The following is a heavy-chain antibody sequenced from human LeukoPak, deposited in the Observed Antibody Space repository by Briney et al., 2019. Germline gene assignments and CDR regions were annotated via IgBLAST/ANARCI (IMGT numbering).Heavy chain of an antibody. CDR3: AREKPMVRGKPVVDYYYYGMDV. J-gene: IGHJ6*02. V-gene: IGHV3-30-3*01. CDR2: ISYDGSNK. CDR1: GFTFSSYA. Sequence: PGRSLRLSCAASGFTFSSYAMHWVRQAPGKGLEWVAVISYDGSNKYYADSVKGRFTISRDNSKNTLYLQMNSLRAEGTAVYYCAREKPMVRGKPVVDYYYYGMDVWGQGTTVTVSS. D-gene: IGHD3-10*01.